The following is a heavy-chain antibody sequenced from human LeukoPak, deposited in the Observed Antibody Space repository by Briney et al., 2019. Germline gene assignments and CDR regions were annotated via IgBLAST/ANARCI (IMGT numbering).Heavy chain of an antibody. D-gene: IGHD6-13*01. CDR1: GGSISSSSYY. J-gene: IGHJ4*02. CDR2: IYYSGST. V-gene: IGHV4-39*01. CDR3: ARHGSEGYSGSWPTSFDY. Sequence: SETLSLTCTVSGGSISSSSYYWGWIRQPPGKGLEWIGSIYYSGSTYYNPSLKSRVTISVDTSKNQFSLKLSSVTAADTAVYYCARHGSEGYSGSWPTSFDYWGQGTLVTVSS.